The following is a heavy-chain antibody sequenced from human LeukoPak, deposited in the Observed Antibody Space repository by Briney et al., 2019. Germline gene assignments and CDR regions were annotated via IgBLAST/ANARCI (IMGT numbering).Heavy chain of an antibody. J-gene: IGHJ6*03. CDR2: MNPNSGNT. D-gene: IGHD2-2*02. CDR3: ARGGLYCSSTSCYRGYYYYYMDV. Sequence: GASVKVSCKASGYTFTSYDINWVRQATGQGLEWMGWMNPNSGNTGYAQKFQGRVTITRNTSISTAYMELSSLRSEDTAVYYCARGGLYCSSTSCYRGYYYYYMDVWGKGTTVTASS. V-gene: IGHV1-8*03. CDR1: GYTFTSYD.